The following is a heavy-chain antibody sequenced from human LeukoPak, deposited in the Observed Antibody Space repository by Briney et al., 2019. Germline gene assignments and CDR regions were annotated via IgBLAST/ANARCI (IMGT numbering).Heavy chain of an antibody. V-gene: IGHV5-51*01. CDR3: ARGDDSTGYPPFDY. CDR2: IYPGDSDI. Sequence: GESVKISCKASGYSFIDYWIGWVRQMPGKGLEWMGIIYPGDSDIRYSPSFQGQVTISADKSFSTAYLQWSSLKASDTAMYYCARGDDSTGYPPFDYRGQGTLVTVSS. J-gene: IGHJ4*02. CDR1: GYSFIDYW. D-gene: IGHD2-8*02.